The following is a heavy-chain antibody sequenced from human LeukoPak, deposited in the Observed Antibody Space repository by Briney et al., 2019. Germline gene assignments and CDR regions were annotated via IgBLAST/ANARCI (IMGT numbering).Heavy chain of an antibody. Sequence: SETLSLTCTVSGGSISSYYWSCIRQPPGKGLEWIGYIYNSGSTNYNPSLKSRVTISVDTSKNQFSLKLSSMTAADTAVYYCARDPSGYFNYWGQGTLATVSS. J-gene: IGHJ4*02. CDR1: GGSISSYY. D-gene: IGHD3-22*01. CDR3: ARDPSGYFNY. V-gene: IGHV4-59*01. CDR2: IYNSGST.